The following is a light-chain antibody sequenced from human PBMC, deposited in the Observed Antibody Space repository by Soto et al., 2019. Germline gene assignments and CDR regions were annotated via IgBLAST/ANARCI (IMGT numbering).Light chain of an antibody. CDR1: SSDFGRYTY. CDR3: TPHTSTSTPYV. J-gene: IGLJ1*01. V-gene: IGLV2-14*01. CDR2: DVY. Sequence: QSVLTQPGSVSGVPGQSITIPYAGTSSDFGRYTYVSWYQQHPGKAPKLIIYDVYNRPSGVSNRFSGSKSGNTASLTISGLQAEDEADYYCTPHTSTSTPYVLGGGPKVTFL.